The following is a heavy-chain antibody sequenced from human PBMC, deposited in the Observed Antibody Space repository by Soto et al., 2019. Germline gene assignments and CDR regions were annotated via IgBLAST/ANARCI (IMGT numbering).Heavy chain of an antibody. CDR2: INPSGGST. D-gene: IGHD3-22*01. V-gene: IGHV1-46*02. Sequence: ASVKVCCKASVYTFNSNYMHWVRQAPGQGLEWMGIINPSGGSTSHAQKFQGRVTMTRDTSTSTVYMELSSLRSEDTAVYYCAYKGHYDSSGYNYWGQGTLVTVSS. CDR3: AYKGHYDSSGYNY. J-gene: IGHJ4*02. CDR1: VYTFNSNY.